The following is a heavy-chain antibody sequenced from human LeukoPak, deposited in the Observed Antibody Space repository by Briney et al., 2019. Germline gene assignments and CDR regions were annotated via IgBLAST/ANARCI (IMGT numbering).Heavy chain of an antibody. CDR3: AKDVSLRFLARFDP. Sequence: GSLRLSCAASGFNLNSYAMSRGPQAPGKGLELGSAIKWSGGSTYYPDPLKGRFTISRDNFKNTLYLQMNSLRAEDTAVYYCAKDVSLRFLARFDPWGQGTLVTVSS. CDR1: GFNLNSYA. J-gene: IGHJ5*02. CDR2: IKWSGGST. V-gene: IGHV3-23*01. D-gene: IGHD3-3*01.